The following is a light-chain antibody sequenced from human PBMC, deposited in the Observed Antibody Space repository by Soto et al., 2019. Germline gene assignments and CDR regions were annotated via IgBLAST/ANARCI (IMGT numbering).Light chain of an antibody. CDR2: EVS. Sequence: QSALTQPPSVSGSPGQSVTIPCTGTSTDFVAYNYVSWYQQHPGKAPKLMIYEVSKRPSGVPDRFSGSKSGNTASLTVSGLQPEDEADYYCSSYAGSNKSVFGTGTKVTVL. V-gene: IGLV2-8*01. CDR3: SSYAGSNKSV. J-gene: IGLJ1*01. CDR1: STDFVAYNY.